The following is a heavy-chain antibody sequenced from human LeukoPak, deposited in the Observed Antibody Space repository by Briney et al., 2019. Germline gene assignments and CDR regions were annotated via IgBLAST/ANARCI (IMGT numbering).Heavy chain of an antibody. D-gene: IGHD3-16*01. Sequence: GGSLRLSCAASGFTFSSYSMNWVRQAPGKGLEWVSSISSSSSYIYYADSVKGRITISRDNAKNSLYLQMNSLRAEDTAVYYCARVGWGVMALHLPSDYWGQGTLVTVSS. CDR1: GFTFSSYS. CDR2: ISSSSSYI. CDR3: ARVGWGVMALHLPSDY. J-gene: IGHJ4*02. V-gene: IGHV3-21*01.